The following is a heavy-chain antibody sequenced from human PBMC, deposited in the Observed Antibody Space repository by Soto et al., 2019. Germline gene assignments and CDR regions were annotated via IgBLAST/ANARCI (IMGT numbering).Heavy chain of an antibody. CDR3: ARSPYDYDSSGYIFFDY. CDR1: GGSISSGDYY. Sequence: PSETLSLTCTVSGGSISSGDYYWSWIRQPPGKGLEWIGYIYYSGSTYYNPSLKSRVTISVDTSKNQFSLKLSSVTAADTAVYYCARSPYDYDSSGYIFFDYWGQGTLVTLSS. V-gene: IGHV4-30-4*01. J-gene: IGHJ4*02. CDR2: IYYSGST. D-gene: IGHD3-22*01.